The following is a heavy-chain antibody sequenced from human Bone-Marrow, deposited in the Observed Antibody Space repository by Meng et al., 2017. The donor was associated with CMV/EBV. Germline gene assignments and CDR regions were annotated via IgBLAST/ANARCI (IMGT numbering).Heavy chain of an antibody. V-gene: IGHV1-46*01. Sequence: CKASGYTFTSYYMHGVRQAPGQGLEWMGIINPSGGSTRYAQKFQGRVTMTRDTSTSTVYMELSSLRSEDTAVYYCASGSYLRGGGFDPWGQGTLVTVSS. CDR1: GYTFTSYY. CDR2: INPSGGST. J-gene: IGHJ5*02. D-gene: IGHD1-26*01. CDR3: ASGSYLRGGGFDP.